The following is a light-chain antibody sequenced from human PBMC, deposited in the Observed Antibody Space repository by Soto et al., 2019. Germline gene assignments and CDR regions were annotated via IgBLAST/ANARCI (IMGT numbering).Light chain of an antibody. J-gene: IGLJ1*01. Sequence: QSALTQPASVSGSPEQSITISCTGTSSDVGGYNYVSWYQQHPGKAPKLMIYDVSNRPSGFSNRFSGSKSGNTASLTISGLQAEDEADYYCSSYTSSIYVFGTGTKVTVL. V-gene: IGLV2-14*01. CDR3: SSYTSSIYV. CDR1: SSDVGGYNY. CDR2: DVS.